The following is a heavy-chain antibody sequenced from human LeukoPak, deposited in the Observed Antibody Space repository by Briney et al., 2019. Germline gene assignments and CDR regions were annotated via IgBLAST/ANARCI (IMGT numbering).Heavy chain of an antibody. V-gene: IGHV4-61*09. D-gene: IGHD5-18*01. Sequence: SQTLSLTCTVSGGSISSGSYYWSWIRQPAGKGLEWIGHIYTSGSTNYNPSLKSRVTISVDTSKNQFSLKLSSVTAADTAVYYCASRGYSYGKFDYWGQGTLVTVSS. J-gene: IGHJ4*02. CDR3: ASRGYSYGKFDY. CDR2: IYTSGST. CDR1: GGSISSGSYY.